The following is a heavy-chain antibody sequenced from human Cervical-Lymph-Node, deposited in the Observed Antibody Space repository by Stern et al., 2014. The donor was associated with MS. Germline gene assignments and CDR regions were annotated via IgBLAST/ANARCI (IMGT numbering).Heavy chain of an antibody. J-gene: IGHJ6*02. CDR3: ARQTSVTSSLNFYYGMDV. D-gene: IGHD4-17*01. CDR1: VGSISDYY. CDR2: IYSSGAT. V-gene: IGHV4-4*07. Sequence: QLQLQESGPGLVKPSETLSLTCTVSVGSISDYYWNWIRQPAGKGLEWIGRIYSSGATNYNPALKGRVTMSVDTPKTQFSLKLTSLSAADTAVYYCARQTSVTSSLNFYYGMDVWGQGTTVTVSS.